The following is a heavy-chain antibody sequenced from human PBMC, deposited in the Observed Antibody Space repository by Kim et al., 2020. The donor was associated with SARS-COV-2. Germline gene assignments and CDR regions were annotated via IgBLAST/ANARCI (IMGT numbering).Heavy chain of an antibody. CDR3: ARDYSAVAGTVYYYGMDV. D-gene: IGHD6-19*01. V-gene: IGHV4-39*07. Sequence: KSRVTISVDTSKNQCSLKLSSVTAADTAVYYCARDYSAVAGTVYYYGMDVWGQGTTVTVSS. J-gene: IGHJ6*02.